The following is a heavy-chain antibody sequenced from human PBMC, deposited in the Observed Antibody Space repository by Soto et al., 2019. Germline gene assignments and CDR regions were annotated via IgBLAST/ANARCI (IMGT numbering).Heavy chain of an antibody. CDR2: IYYSGST. J-gene: IGHJ4*02. Sequence: SETLSLTCTVSGGSISSYYWSWIRLPPGKGLEWIGYIYYSGSTNYNPSLKSRVTISVDTSKNQFSLKLSSVTAADTAVYYCARHEGLYEVSWGLFDYWGQGTLVTVSS. V-gene: IGHV4-59*08. CDR1: GGSISSYY. D-gene: IGHD6-13*01. CDR3: ARHEGLYEVSWGLFDY.